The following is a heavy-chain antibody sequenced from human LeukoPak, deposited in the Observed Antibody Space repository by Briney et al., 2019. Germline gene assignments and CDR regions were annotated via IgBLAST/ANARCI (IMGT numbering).Heavy chain of an antibody. J-gene: IGHJ3*02. D-gene: IGHD3-22*01. CDR2: IKSKTDGGTT. CDR3: TTRAQYYYDSSGYYYFPDAFDI. Sequence: GGSLRLSCAASGFTFNYAWMTWVRQAPGKGLEWVGRIKSKTDGGTTDYAAPVKGRFTISRDDSKTTLYLRMNSLKTEDTAVYYCTTRAQYYYDSSGYYYFPDAFDIWGQGTMVTVSS. CDR1: GFTFNYAW. V-gene: IGHV3-15*01.